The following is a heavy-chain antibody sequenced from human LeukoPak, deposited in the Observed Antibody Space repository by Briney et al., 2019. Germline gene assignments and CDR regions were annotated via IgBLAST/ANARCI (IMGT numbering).Heavy chain of an antibody. CDR1: GFTFSSYG. CDR2: IRYDGSNK. V-gene: IGHV3-30*02. D-gene: IGHD1-1*01. J-gene: IGHJ3*02. Sequence: GGSLRFYCAASGFTFSSYGMHWVRQAPGKGLEWVAFIRYDGSNKYYADSVKGRFTISRDNSKNTLYPQMNSLRAEDTAVYYCAKDREGWNPRSVDAFDIWGQGTMVTVSS. CDR3: AKDREGWNPRSVDAFDI.